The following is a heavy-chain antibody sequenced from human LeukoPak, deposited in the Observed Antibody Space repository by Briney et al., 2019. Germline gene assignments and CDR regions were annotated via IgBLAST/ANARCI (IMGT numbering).Heavy chain of an antibody. V-gene: IGHV3-23*01. D-gene: IGHD5-24*01. CDR2: ISGSGGST. Sequence: GGSLRLSCAASGFTFSSYAMSWGRQAPGNGLEWVSAISGSGGSTYYADSVKGRFTISRDNSKNTLYLQMKSLRAEDTAVYYCAKIFRWLQGEEYYFDYWGQGTLVTVSS. CDR3: AKIFRWLQGEEYYFDY. CDR1: GFTFSSYA. J-gene: IGHJ4*02.